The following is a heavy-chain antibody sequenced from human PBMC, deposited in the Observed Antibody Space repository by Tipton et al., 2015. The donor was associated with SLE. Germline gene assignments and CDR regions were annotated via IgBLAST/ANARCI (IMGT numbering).Heavy chain of an antibody. Sequence: SLRLSCSASGFTFSSYAMHWVRQAPGKGLEYVSAISSNGGSTYYADSVKGRFTISRDNSKNTLYLQMNSLRAEDTAVYYCARLNTIFGKGYYMDVWGKGTTVTVSS. V-gene: IGHV3-64*04. CDR3: ARLNTIFGKGYYMDV. D-gene: IGHD3-3*01. CDR2: ISSNGGST. J-gene: IGHJ6*03. CDR1: GFTFSSYA.